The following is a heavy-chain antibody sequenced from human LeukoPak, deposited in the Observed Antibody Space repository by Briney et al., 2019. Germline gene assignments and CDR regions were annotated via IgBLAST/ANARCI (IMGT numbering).Heavy chain of an antibody. D-gene: IGHD3-16*01. CDR2: ISSSGSAI. CDR3: AKSVYAEYFQH. Sequence: GGSLRLSCAASGFTFSDYYMSWIRQAPGKGLEWVSYISSSGSAIYYADSVKGRFTISRDNAKNTLYLQMNSLRAEDTAVYYCAKSVYAEYFQHWGQGTLVTVSS. J-gene: IGHJ1*01. V-gene: IGHV3-11*01. CDR1: GFTFSDYY.